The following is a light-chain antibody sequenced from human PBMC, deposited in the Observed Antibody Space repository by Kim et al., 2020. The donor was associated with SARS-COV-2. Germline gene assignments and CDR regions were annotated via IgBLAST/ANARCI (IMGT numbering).Light chain of an antibody. Sequence: GQRVTMSCAGSSSNVGINTVNGDRQVSGTAPKLRIFSSTQRPSGVPDRFSGSKSTTSASLAISGLQSEDEADYYWAAWDDSLNVVVFGGGTQLTVL. CDR3: AAWDDSLNVVV. CDR1: SSNVGINT. J-gene: IGLJ2*01. V-gene: IGLV1-44*01. CDR2: SST.